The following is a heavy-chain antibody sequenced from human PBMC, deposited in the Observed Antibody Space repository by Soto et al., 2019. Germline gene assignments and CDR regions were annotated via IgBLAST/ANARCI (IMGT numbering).Heavy chain of an antibody. CDR2: IFASAT. CDR1: GGSINNGAHY. D-gene: IGHD6-6*01. J-gene: IGHJ6*02. CDR3: ARDRVVQV. V-gene: IGHV4-31*03. Sequence: QVQLQESGPGLVKPSQTLSLTCTVSGGSINNGAHYWTWIRQLPGKGLEWIGYIFASATYYNPSLKSRVSISVDPSKNHFSLRLSSVTAADTAVYYCARDRVVQVLGQGTTVTVSS.